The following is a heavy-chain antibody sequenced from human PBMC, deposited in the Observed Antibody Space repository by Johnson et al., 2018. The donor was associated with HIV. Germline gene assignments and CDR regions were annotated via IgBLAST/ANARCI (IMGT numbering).Heavy chain of an antibody. Sequence: QVQLVESGGGLVKPGGSLRLSCAASGFTFSNAWMSWVRQAPGKGLEWVAVISYDGSNKYYADSVKGRFTISRDNSKNTLYLQMNSLRAEDTAVYYCARGSSGSFDLWGRGKMVTVSS. J-gene: IGHJ3*01. CDR3: ARGSSGSFDL. V-gene: IGHV3-30*03. D-gene: IGHD6-6*01. CDR1: GFTFSNAW. CDR2: ISYDGSNK.